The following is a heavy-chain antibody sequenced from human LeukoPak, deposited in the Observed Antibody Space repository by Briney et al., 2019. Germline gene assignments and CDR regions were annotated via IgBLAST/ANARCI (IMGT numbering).Heavy chain of an antibody. CDR1: GGSISNGGYY. Sequence: SETLSLTCTVSGGSISNGGYYWNWIRQHPGKDLEWIGYIYYSGSTYYNPSLKSPVTISVDTSKNQFSLKLSSVTAADTAVYYCARASTRVVTVSITVAGTVDCWGQGTLVTVSS. CDR3: ARASTRVVTVSITVAGTVDC. J-gene: IGHJ4*02. V-gene: IGHV4-31*01. D-gene: IGHD6-19*01. CDR2: IYYSGST.